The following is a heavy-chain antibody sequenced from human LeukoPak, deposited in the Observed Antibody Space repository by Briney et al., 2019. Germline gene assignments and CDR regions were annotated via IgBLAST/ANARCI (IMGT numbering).Heavy chain of an antibody. D-gene: IGHD5-18*01. J-gene: IGHJ4*02. CDR3: ARSRGYSYGTTFLDY. Sequence: SETLSLTCTVSGGSISSYYWSWIRQPPGKGLEWIGYIYYSGSTNYNPSLKSRVTISVDTSKNQFSLKLSSVTAADTAVYYCARSRGYSYGTTFLDYWGQGTLVIVSS. V-gene: IGHV4-59*08. CDR1: GGSISSYY. CDR2: IYYSGST.